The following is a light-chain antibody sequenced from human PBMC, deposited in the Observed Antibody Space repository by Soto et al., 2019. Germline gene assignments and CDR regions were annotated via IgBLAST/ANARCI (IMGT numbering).Light chain of an antibody. J-gene: IGKJ4*01. CDR3: QKHDNAPLT. Sequence: GDRVTITCRASQDISNYLSWYQQKPGKVPKLLIYTSSTLQSGVPSRFSGSGSGTDFTLTISSLQPEDVATYYCQKHDNAPLTFGGATKVDIK. V-gene: IGKV1-27*01. CDR2: TSS. CDR1: QDISNY.